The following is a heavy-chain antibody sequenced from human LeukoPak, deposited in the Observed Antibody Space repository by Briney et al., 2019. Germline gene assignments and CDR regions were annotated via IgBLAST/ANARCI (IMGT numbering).Heavy chain of an antibody. Sequence: SGTLSLTCAVSGFSLNNNNWWSWVRQPPGKGLEWIGEIYHSGSTNYNPSLQSRVTISIDKSRNQFSLQLNSVTPEDTAIYYCVRDAPGDNTLFDNWGQGTLVTVSS. CDR3: VRDAPGDNTLFDN. J-gene: IGHJ4*02. CDR2: IYHSGST. D-gene: IGHD1-1*01. CDR1: GFSLNNNNW. V-gene: IGHV4-4*02.